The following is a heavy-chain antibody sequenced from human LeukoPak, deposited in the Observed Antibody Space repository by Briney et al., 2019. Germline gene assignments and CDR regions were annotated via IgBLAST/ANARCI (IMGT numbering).Heavy chain of an antibody. D-gene: IGHD2-2*01. CDR1: GYTFTSYD. V-gene: IGHV1-8*01. Sequence: ASVKVSCKASGYTFTSYDINWVRQATGQGLEWMGWMNPNSGNTGYAQKFQGRVTMTRNTSISTAYMELSSLISEDTAVYYCARGLLGRVVPAAINYYYYYYMDVWGKGTTVTVSS. J-gene: IGHJ6*03. CDR3: ARGLLGRVVPAAINYYYYYYMDV. CDR2: MNPNSGNT.